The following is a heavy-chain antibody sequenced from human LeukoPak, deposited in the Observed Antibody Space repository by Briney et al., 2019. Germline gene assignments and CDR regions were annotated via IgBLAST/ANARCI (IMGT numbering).Heavy chain of an antibody. CDR3: ATGSLTIFTYPLDY. V-gene: IGHV1-24*01. Sequence: ASVKVSCKVSGYTLTELSMHWVRQAPGKGLEWMGGFDPEDGETIYAQKFQGRVTMTEDTSTDTAYMELSSLRSEDTAVYYCATGSLTIFTYPLDYWGQGTLFTVSS. D-gene: IGHD3-9*01. J-gene: IGHJ4*02. CDR2: FDPEDGET. CDR1: GYTLTELS.